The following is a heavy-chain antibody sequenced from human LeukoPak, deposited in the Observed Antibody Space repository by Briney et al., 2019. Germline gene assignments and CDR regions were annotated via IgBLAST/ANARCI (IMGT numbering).Heavy chain of an antibody. CDR1: GGSISSYY. D-gene: IGHD3-22*01. CDR3: ARDSHYYDSSGYYLQADAFDI. V-gene: IGHV4-59*01. CDR2: IYYSGST. J-gene: IGHJ3*02. Sequence: NPSETLSLTCTVSGGSISSYYWSWIRQPPGKGLEWIGYIYYSGSTNYNPSLKSRVTISVDTSKNQFSLKLSSVTAADTAVYYCARDSHYYDSSGYYLQADAFDIWGQGTMVTVSS.